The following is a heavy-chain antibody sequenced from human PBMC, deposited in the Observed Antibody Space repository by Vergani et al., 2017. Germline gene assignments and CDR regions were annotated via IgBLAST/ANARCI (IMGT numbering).Heavy chain of an antibody. CDR2: ISYDGSNK. V-gene: IGHV3-30*18. D-gene: IGHD4-17*01. CDR1: GFTFSSYS. CDR3: AKYLFYYGDYDHYFDY. J-gene: IGHJ4*02. Sequence: VQLVESGGGLVKPGGSLRLSCAASGFTFSSYSMHWVRQAPGKGLEWVAVISYDGSNKYYADSVKGRFTISRDNSKNTLYLQMNSLRAEDTAVYYCAKYLFYYGDYDHYFDYWGQGTLVTVSS.